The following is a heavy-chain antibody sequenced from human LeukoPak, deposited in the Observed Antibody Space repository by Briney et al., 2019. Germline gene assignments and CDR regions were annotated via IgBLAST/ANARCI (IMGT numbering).Heavy chain of an antibody. CDR2: MYSGGST. CDR3: ARKYYYDSSGSDAFDI. V-gene: IGHV3-53*01. Sequence: GGSLRLSCAASGFTVSNNYMTWVRQAPGKGLEWVSVMYSGGSTYYADSVQGRFTISRDSSKNTLYLQMNSLRAEDTAVYYCARKYYYDSSGSDAFDIRGQGTMVTVSS. J-gene: IGHJ3*02. D-gene: IGHD3-22*01. CDR1: GFTVSNNY.